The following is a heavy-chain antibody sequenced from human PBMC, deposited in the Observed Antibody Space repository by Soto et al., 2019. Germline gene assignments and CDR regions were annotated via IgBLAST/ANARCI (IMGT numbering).Heavy chain of an antibody. CDR1: GFTFSIYA. CDR3: AKDAPGSGWLSDY. CDR2: ITGNGGT. V-gene: IGHV3-23*01. D-gene: IGHD3-22*01. Sequence: GGTLRLSCAASGFTFSIYAVSWVRQSPGKGLEWVSTITGNGGTSYADFVRGRFTISRDNSKNTLYLQMKSLRAEDTAVYYCAKDAPGSGWLSDYWGQGTLVTVSS. J-gene: IGHJ4*02.